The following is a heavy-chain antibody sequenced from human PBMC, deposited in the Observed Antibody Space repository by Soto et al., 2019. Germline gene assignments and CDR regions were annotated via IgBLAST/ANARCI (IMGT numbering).Heavy chain of an antibody. D-gene: IGHD3-10*01. CDR1: GHTLTSYW. V-gene: IGHV5-10-1*01. CDR2: IDPSDSYT. CDR3: AVMVPFEYYFDY. J-gene: IGHJ4*01. Sequence: GESLKISCKGSGHTLTSYWISWMRHMPGKGLEWMGRIDPSDSYTSYSPSFQGHVTISADKSISTAYLQWSSLRASDTATYYCAVMVPFEYYFDYWGHGTRVTVSS.